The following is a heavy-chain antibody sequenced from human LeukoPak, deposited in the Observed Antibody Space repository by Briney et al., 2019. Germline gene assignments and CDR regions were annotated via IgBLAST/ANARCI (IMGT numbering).Heavy chain of an antibody. Sequence: PSQTLSLTCTVSGGSISSGSYYWRWIRQPAGKGLEWIGRIYTSGSTNYNPSLKSRVTMSVDTSKNQFSLKLSSVTAADTAVYYCVLGHSKTKYFDCWGQGTLVTVSS. J-gene: IGHJ4*02. D-gene: IGHD1-14*01. CDR1: GGSISSGSYY. V-gene: IGHV4-61*02. CDR3: VLGHSKTKYFDC. CDR2: IYTSGST.